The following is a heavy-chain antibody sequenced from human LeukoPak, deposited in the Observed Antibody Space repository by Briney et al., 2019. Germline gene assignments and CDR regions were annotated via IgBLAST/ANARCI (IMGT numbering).Heavy chain of an antibody. Sequence: GGSLRLSCAASGFTFSSYGMHWVRQAPGKGLEWVAVIWYDGSNKYYADSVKGRFTISRDNSKNTLYLQMNSLRAEDTAIYYCVRVGTDSIGSYPDYWGQGTLVTVTS. V-gene: IGHV3-33*01. CDR3: VRVGTDSIGSYPDY. CDR2: IWYDGSNK. J-gene: IGHJ4*02. D-gene: IGHD3-22*01. CDR1: GFTFSSYG.